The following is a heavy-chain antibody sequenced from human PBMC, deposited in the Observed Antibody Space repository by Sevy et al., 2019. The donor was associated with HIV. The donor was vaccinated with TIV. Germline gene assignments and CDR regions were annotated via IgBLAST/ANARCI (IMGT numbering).Heavy chain of an antibody. V-gene: IGHV3-48*01. CDR1: GFTFSSYS. CDR2: ISSSSSTI. Sequence: GGSLRLSCAASGFTFSSYSMNWVRQAPGKGLEWVSYISSSSSTIYYADSLKGRFTISRDNAKNSLYLQMNSLRAEDTAVYYCARAIRYSSSWYVITSYFDYWGQGTLVTVSS. CDR3: ARAIRYSSSWYVITSYFDY. D-gene: IGHD6-13*01. J-gene: IGHJ4*02.